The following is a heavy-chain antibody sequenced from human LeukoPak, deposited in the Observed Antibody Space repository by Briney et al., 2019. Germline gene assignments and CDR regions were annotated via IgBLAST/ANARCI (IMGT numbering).Heavy chain of an antibody. V-gene: IGHV3-23*01. CDR1: GFTFSTFA. D-gene: IGHD2-8*02. J-gene: IGHJ4*02. CDR3: ATYRQVLLPFES. CDR2: VFPSGGEI. Sequence: GGSLRLSCEASGFTFSTFAMIWVRQPPGKGLEWVSSVFPSGGEIHYADSVRGRFTISRDNSKSTLSLQMNSLRAEDTAIYYCATYRQVLLPFESWGQGTLVTVSS.